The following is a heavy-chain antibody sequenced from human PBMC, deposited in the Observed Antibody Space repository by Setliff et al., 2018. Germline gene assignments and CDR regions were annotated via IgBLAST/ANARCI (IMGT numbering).Heavy chain of an antibody. CDR1: GFTFSSYG. J-gene: IGHJ5*02. D-gene: IGHD3-22*01. CDR3: AKDGEVGSGYFYASFDP. Sequence: PGGSLRLSCAASGFTFSSYGMHWVRQAPGKGLEWVAFIRYNGNNKYYVDSVKGRFTISRDDSKNMVHLQMDSLRAEDTAVYYCAKDGEVGSGYFYASFDPWGQGTLVTVSS. CDR2: IRYNGNNK. V-gene: IGHV3-30*02.